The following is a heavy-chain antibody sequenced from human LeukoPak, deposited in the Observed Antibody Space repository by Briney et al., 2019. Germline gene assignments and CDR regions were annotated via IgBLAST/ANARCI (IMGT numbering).Heavy chain of an antibody. Sequence: GGSLRLSCAASGFTFSSYWMSWVRQAPGKGLEWVANIKQDGSEKYYVDSVKGRFTISRDNAKNSLYLQMNSLRAEDTAVYYCARRLLSVVTAIAGGGFDYWGQGTLVTVSS. CDR1: GFTFSSYW. CDR2: IKQDGSEK. J-gene: IGHJ4*02. V-gene: IGHV3-7*01. CDR3: ARRLLSVVTAIAGGGFDY. D-gene: IGHD2-21*02.